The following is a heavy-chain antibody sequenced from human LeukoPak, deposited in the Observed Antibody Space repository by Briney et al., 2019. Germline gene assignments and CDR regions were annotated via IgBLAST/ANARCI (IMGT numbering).Heavy chain of an antibody. Sequence: GGSLRLSCAASGFTFSSYSMNWVRQAPGKGLEWVSSISSSSSYIYYADSVKGRSTISRDNAKNSLYLQMNSLRAEDTAVYYCARDCSSTSCYGGADAFDIWGQGTMVTVSS. CDR3: ARDCSSTSCYGGADAFDI. CDR1: GFTFSSYS. J-gene: IGHJ3*02. D-gene: IGHD2-2*01. V-gene: IGHV3-21*01. CDR2: ISSSSSYI.